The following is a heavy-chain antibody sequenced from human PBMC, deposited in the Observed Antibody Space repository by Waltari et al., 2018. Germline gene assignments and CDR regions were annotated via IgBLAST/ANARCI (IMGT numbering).Heavy chain of an antibody. CDR1: GSSIRSGYY. J-gene: IGHJ6*03. D-gene: IGHD1-26*01. CDR3: ARLTSGSYLHYYYYMDV. CDR2: IYHSGRT. Sequence: QVQLQESGPGLVKPSETLSLTCAVSGSSIRSGYYWGWIRHPPGQRLGWIGSIYHSGRTYYNPSLKSRVTISVDTSKNQFSLKLSSVTAADTAVYYCARLTSGSYLHYYYYMDVWGKGTTVTVSS. V-gene: IGHV4-38-2*01.